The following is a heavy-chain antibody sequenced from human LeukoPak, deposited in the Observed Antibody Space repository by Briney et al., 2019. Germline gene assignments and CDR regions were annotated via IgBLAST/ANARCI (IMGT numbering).Heavy chain of an antibody. Sequence: SETLSLTCTVSGGSVSNYYWSWVRQPAGKGLEWIGRIYGSGTTRYNPSLQSRVTMSVDVSKNQFSLKLTSMTAADTAVYYCARGYCSGGSCYSYYYYNYMDVWGKGTTVTVSS. V-gene: IGHV4-4*07. CDR1: GGSVSNYY. CDR2: IYGSGTT. CDR3: ARGYCSGGSCYSYYYYNYMDV. D-gene: IGHD2-15*01. J-gene: IGHJ6*03.